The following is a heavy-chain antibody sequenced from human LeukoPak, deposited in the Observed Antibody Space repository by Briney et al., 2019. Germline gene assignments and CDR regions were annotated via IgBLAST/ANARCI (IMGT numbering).Heavy chain of an antibody. J-gene: IGHJ5*02. CDR3: ARTYYDSSGYNLAVGWFDP. CDR2: LNPNTGGT. CDR1: GYTFSDYY. D-gene: IGHD3-22*01. Sequence: ASVKVSCKASGYTFSDYYFHWVRQAPGQGLEWMGWLNPNTGGTNYSQNFQGRVTMTRETSISTAFMELRRLTSDDTAVYFCARTYYDSSGYNLAVGWFDPWGQGTLVTVSS. V-gene: IGHV1-2*02.